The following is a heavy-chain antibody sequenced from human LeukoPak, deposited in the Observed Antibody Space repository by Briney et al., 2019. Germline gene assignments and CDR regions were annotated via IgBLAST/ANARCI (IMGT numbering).Heavy chain of an antibody. V-gene: IGHV1-2*02. J-gene: IGHJ5*02. D-gene: IGHD3-10*01. CDR1: GYTFTGYY. CDR2: INTNSGAT. Sequence: ASVKVSCKASGYTFTGYYVHWVRQAPGQGLEWMGWINTNSGATNYAREFQGRVTMTRDTSISTAYMELNSLRSDDTAVYYCARDQLGWFDPWGQGTLVTVSS. CDR3: ARDQLGWFDP.